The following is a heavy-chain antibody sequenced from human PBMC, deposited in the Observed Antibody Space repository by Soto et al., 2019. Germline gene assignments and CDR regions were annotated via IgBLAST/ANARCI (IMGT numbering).Heavy chain of an antibody. J-gene: IGHJ4*02. Sequence: GGSLRLSCAASGFTFSNYALHWVRQAPGKGLEWVALISYDGSRKYYADSVKGRFTISGDNSKSTLYLQMNSLRAEDTAVYYCAGDHFERAFGVRSFDYWGQGT. CDR3: AGDHFERAFGVRSFDY. CDR1: GFTFSNYA. V-gene: IGHV3-30-3*01. CDR2: ISYDGSRK. D-gene: IGHD2-8*01.